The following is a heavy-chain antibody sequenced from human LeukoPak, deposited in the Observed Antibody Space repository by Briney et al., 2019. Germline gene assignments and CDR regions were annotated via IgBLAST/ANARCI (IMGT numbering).Heavy chain of an antibody. D-gene: IGHD4-17*01. CDR1: GYPFTSYS. Sequence: HGEPLKTSCKAPGYPFTSYSIAWVRQIPGKGLEWMGIIYPVDSDTRYSPSFEAQVTISAKKTISTTYQQWSSLKASDAAMYYCARHTEDYGDYYFDYWGQGTLVTVSS. V-gene: IGHV5-51*01. CDR3: ARHTEDYGDYYFDY. J-gene: IGHJ4*02. CDR2: IYPVDSDT.